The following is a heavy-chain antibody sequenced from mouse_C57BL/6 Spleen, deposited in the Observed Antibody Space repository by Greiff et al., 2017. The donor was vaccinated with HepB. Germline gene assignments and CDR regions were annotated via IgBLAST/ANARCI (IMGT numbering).Heavy chain of an antibody. CDR3: VRQGYYYGSWWYFDV. J-gene: IGHJ1*03. D-gene: IGHD1-1*01. CDR1: GFSFNTYA. V-gene: IGHV10-1*01. Sequence: VQLKESGGGLVQPKGSLKLSCAASGFSFNTYAMNWVRQAPGKGLEWVARIRSKSNNYATYYADSVKDRFTISRDDSESMLYLQMNNLKTEDTAMYYCVRQGYYYGSWWYFDVWGTGTTVTVSS. CDR2: IRSKSNNYAT.